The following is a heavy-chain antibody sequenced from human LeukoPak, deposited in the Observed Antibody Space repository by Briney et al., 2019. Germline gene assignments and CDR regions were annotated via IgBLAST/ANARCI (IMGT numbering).Heavy chain of an antibody. J-gene: IGHJ4*02. V-gene: IGHV3-74*01. CDR2: INSDGSST. D-gene: IGHD4-17*01. CDR3: ARGPRFYGDLIYFDY. CDR1: GFTFSSYW. Sequence: GGSLRLSCAASGFTFSSYWMHWVRHAPGKGLVWVSRINSDGSSTSYADSVKGRFTISRGNAKNTLYLQMNSLRAEDTAVYYCARGPRFYGDLIYFDYWGQGTLVTVSS.